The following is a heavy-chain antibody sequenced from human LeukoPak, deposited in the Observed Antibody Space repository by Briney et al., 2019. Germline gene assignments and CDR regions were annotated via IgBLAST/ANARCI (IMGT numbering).Heavy chain of an antibody. D-gene: IGHD3-22*01. CDR1: GGSISSGGYS. CDR2: IYHSGSI. CDR3: ASYSSGYYYGTETAEYFQH. J-gene: IGHJ1*01. V-gene: IGHV4-30-2*01. Sequence: TSQTLSLTCAVSGGSISSGGYSWSWIRQPPGKGLEWIGYIYHSGSIYYNPSLKSRVTISVDRSKNQFSLKLSSVTAADTAVYYCASYSSGYYYGTETAEYFQHWGQGTLVTVSS.